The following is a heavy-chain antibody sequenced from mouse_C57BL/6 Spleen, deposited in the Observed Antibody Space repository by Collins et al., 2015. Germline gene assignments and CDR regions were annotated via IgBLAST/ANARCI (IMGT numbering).Heavy chain of an antibody. J-gene: IGHJ1*03. CDR3: ARNYYSNHWYFDV. CDR2: ISSGGSYT. CDR1: GFTFSSYG. V-gene: IGHV5-6*01. Sequence: EVQLVESGGDLVKPGGSLKLSCAASGFTFSSYGMSWVRQTPDKRLEWVATISSGGSYTYYPDSVKGRFTISRDNAKNTLYLQMSSLKSEDTAMYYCARNYYSNHWYFDVWGTGTTVTVSS. D-gene: IGHD2-5*01.